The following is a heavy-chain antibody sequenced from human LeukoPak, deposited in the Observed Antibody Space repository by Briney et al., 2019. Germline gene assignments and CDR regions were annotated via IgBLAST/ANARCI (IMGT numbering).Heavy chain of an antibody. D-gene: IGHD3-16*01. V-gene: IGHV3-21*05. Sequence: SGGSLRLSCAASGFTFSTYSMNWVRQAPGKGLEWVSYISSSSSYIYYADSVKGRFTISRDNAKNSLYLQMNSLRAEDTAVYYCARSMVTFGGVINLFDYWGQGTLVTVSS. CDR2: ISSSSSYI. J-gene: IGHJ4*02. CDR1: GFTFSTYS. CDR3: ARSMVTFGGVINLFDY.